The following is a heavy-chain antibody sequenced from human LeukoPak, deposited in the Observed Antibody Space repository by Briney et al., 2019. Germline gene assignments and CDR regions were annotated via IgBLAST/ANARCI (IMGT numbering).Heavy chain of an antibody. CDR2: INAGNGNT. Sequence: ASVKVSCKASGYTFTSYAMHWVRQATGQRLEWMGWINAGNGNTKYSQKFQGRVTITRDTSASTAYMELSSLRSEDTAVYYCARVAHGSGRGGRENFDYWGQGTLVTVSS. J-gene: IGHJ4*02. V-gene: IGHV1-3*01. CDR1: GYTFTSYA. CDR3: ARVAHGSGRGGRENFDY. D-gene: IGHD3-10*01.